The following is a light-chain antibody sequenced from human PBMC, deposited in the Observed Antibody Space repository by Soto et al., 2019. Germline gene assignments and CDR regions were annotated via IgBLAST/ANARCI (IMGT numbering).Light chain of an antibody. Sequence: EIVLTQSPGTLSLSLGERATRSCRASQSVTSSYLAWYQQKPGQAPRLHIYGASTRATGIPDRFSGSGSGTEFALTVTRLEPEDFAVYYWKHYGGSMYSLGQGTKLEIK. CDR2: GAS. CDR3: KHYGGSMYS. CDR1: QSVTSSY. V-gene: IGKV3-20*01. J-gene: IGKJ2*03.